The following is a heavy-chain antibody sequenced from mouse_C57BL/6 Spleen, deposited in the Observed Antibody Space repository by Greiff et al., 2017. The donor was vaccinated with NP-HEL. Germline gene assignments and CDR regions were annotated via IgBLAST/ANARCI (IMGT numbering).Heavy chain of an antibody. CDR3: AKYGNYSWFAY. D-gene: IGHD2-1*01. V-gene: IGHV1-69*01. J-gene: IGHJ3*01. Sequence: VQLQQPGAELVMPGASVKLSCKASGYTFTSYWMHWVKQRPGQGLEWIGEIDPSDSYTNYHQKFKGKSTLTVNKSSSTAYMQLSSLTSEDSAVYYCAKYGNYSWFAYWGQGTLVTVSA. CDR2: IDPSDSYT. CDR1: GYTFTSYW.